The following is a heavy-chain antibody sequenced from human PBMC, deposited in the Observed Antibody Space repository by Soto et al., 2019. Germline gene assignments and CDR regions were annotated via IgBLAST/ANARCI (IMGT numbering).Heavy chain of an antibody. CDR1: GFTFSSYS. CDR3: ARVYCSSTSCYNLAYYYYMDV. D-gene: IGHD2-2*02. J-gene: IGHJ6*03. Sequence: EVQLVESGGGLVKPGGSLRLSCAASGFTFSSYSMNWVRQAPGKGLEWVSSISSSSSYIYYADSVKGRFTISRDNAKNSLYLQMNSLRDEYTAVYYCARVYCSSTSCYNLAYYYYMDVWGKGTTVTVSS. CDR2: ISSSSSYI. V-gene: IGHV3-21*01.